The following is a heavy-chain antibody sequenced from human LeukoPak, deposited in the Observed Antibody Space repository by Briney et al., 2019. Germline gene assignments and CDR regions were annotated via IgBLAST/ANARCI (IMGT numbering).Heavy chain of an antibody. V-gene: IGHV4-39*01. CDR3: ARNLSGFGWRADHFDY. Sequence: SETLSLTCTVSGGSISSSSYCWGWIRQPPGKGLEWIGSIYYSGSTYYNPSLKSRVTISVDTSKNQFSLKLSSVTAADTAVYYCARNLSGFGWRADHFDYWGQGTLVTVSS. CDR2: IYYSGST. CDR1: GGSISSSSYC. J-gene: IGHJ4*02. D-gene: IGHD3-16*01.